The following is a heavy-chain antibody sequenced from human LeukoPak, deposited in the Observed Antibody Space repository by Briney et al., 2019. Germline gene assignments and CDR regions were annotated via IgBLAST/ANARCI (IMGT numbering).Heavy chain of an antibody. D-gene: IGHD2/OR15-2a*01. J-gene: IGHJ6*02. CDR3: ARDFSRYGYGMDV. Sequence: PSQTLSPTCTVSGGSTSNGDYYWSWIRQHPGKGLEWIGYIYYSGSTYYNPSLKSRVTISVDTSKNQFSLKLSSVTAADTAVYYCARDFSRYGYGMDVWGQGTTVTVSS. CDR2: IYYSGST. V-gene: IGHV4-31*03. CDR1: GGSTSNGDYY.